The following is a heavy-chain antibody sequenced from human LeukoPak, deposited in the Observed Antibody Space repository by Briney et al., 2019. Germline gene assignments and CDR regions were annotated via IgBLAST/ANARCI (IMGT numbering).Heavy chain of an antibody. D-gene: IGHD3-22*01. Sequence: SETLSLTCTVSSGSISSYYWSWIRQPPGKGLEWIGYIFYSGSTNYNPSLKSRVTISVDTSKNQFSLKLSSVTAADTAVYYCAREFSGYSDAFDIWGQGTMVTVSS. J-gene: IGHJ3*02. V-gene: IGHV4-59*12. CDR2: IFYSGST. CDR1: SGSISSYY. CDR3: AREFSGYSDAFDI.